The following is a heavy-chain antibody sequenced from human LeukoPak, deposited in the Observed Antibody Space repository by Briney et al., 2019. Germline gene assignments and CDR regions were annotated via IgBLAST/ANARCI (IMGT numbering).Heavy chain of an antibody. CDR3: ARDQEYSSSGLGIRPTDY. CDR2: IKQDGSEK. CDR1: GFTFSAYW. D-gene: IGHD6-6*01. J-gene: IGHJ4*02. V-gene: IGHV3-7*01. Sequence: TGGSLRLSCVASGFTFSAYWMSWVRQAPGKGLERVANIKQDGSEKYYVDSVKGRFTISRDNAKNSLYLQMNSLRAEDTAVYYCARDQEYSSSGLGIRPTDYWGQGTLVTVSS.